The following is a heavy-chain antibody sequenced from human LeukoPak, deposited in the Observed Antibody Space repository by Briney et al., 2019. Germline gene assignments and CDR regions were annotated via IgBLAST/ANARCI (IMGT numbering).Heavy chain of an antibody. CDR3: ARGTLWFGDPKSNQH. CDR2: IKQDGSEK. Sequence: GGSLRLSCAASGFTFSDYYMSWIRQAPGKGLEWVANIKQDGSEKYYVDSVKGRFTISRDNAKNSLYLQMSSLRAEDTAVYYCARGTLWFGDPKSNQHWGQGTLVTVSS. J-gene: IGHJ1*01. V-gene: IGHV3-7*04. D-gene: IGHD3-10*01. CDR1: GFTFSDYY.